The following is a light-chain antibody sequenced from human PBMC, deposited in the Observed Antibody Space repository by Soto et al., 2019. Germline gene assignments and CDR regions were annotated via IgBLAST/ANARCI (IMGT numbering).Light chain of an antibody. V-gene: IGKV3-20*01. J-gene: IGKJ4*01. CDR3: QQYGGSPLT. Sequence: EIVLTQSPGTLSLSPGESATLSCRASQSVSSSSLAWYQQKPGLAPRLLFFGVSNRAAGVPDRFGGSGSGTDFTLTISRLEPEDFAVYYCQQYGGSPLTFGGGTKVEIK. CDR2: GVS. CDR1: QSVSSSS.